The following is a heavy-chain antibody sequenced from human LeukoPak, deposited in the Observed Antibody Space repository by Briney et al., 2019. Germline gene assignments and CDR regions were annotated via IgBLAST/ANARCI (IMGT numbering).Heavy chain of an antibody. J-gene: IGHJ4*02. CDR1: GGSISSYY. Sequence: PSETLSLTCTVSGGSISSYYWSWIRQPPGKGLEWIGYIYYSGSTNYNPSLKSRVTISVDTSKNQFSLKLSSVTAADTAVYYCATFPRSSSWYYFDYWSQGTLVTVSS. CDR2: IYYSGST. CDR3: ATFPRSSSWYYFDY. D-gene: IGHD6-13*01. V-gene: IGHV4-59*01.